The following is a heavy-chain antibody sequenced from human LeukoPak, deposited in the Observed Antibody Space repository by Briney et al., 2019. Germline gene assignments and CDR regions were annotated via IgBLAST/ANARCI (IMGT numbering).Heavy chain of an antibody. V-gene: IGHV3-7*01. CDR1: GFTFSAHR. Sequence: PGGSLRLSCTVSGFTFSAHRMSWVRQAPGKGLEWVANIYQGGSETHYVDSVKGRFTISRDNAKNSLYLQMNSLRAEDTAVYYCARDSLVVPAAVGNFDYWGQGTLVTVSS. J-gene: IGHJ4*02. CDR2: IYQGGSET. CDR3: ARDSLVVPAAVGNFDY. D-gene: IGHD2-2*01.